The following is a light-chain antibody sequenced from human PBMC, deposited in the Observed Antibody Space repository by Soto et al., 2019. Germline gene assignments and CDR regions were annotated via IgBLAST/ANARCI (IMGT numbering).Light chain of an antibody. Sequence: DIVMTQSPDSLALSLGERATINCKSSRSVLSSSNNKNFLAWYQQKPRQPPRLLIYRASTRESGVPDRFSGSGSGTDFTLTISSLQAEDVAVYYCQQYYSSPFTFGPGAKVEIK. CDR3: QQYYSSPFT. J-gene: IGKJ3*01. CDR2: RAS. CDR1: RSVLSSSNNKNF. V-gene: IGKV4-1*01.